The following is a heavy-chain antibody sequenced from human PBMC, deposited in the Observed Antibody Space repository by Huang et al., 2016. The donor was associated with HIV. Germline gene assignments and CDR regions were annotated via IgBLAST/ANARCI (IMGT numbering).Heavy chain of an antibody. J-gene: IGHJ3*02. Sequence: EVQLMESGGGLVQPGGSLGLSCAASGFSFITYNMNWVRQARGKGWECVSYITSSSGSIYYADSVKGRFTISRDNAKNSRYLQMNSLRAEDTAVYYCARFGSYYYGSGSYLDAFDIWGQGTMVTVSS. CDR3: ARFGSYYYGSGSYLDAFDI. CDR2: ITSSSGSI. CDR1: GFSFITYN. D-gene: IGHD3-10*01. V-gene: IGHV3-48*01.